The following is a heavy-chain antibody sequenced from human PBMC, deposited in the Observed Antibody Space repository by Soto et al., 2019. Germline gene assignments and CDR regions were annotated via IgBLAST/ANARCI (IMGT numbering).Heavy chain of an antibody. J-gene: IGHJ4*02. CDR1: GFTFSSYA. CDR3: AKVGDYGDYIDY. Sequence: GGSLRLSCAASGFTFSSYATNWVRQAPGKGLEWVSAIRDSGVGTYYADSVKGRFTISRDNSKNTLFLQMNSLRADDTALYYCAKVGDYGDYIDYWGQGTLVTVSS. V-gene: IGHV3-23*01. D-gene: IGHD4-17*01. CDR2: IRDSGVGT.